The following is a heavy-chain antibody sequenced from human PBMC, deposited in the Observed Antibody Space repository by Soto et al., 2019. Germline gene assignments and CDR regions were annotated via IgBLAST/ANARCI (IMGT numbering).Heavy chain of an antibody. CDR1: GFTFSSYG. CDR2: ISYDGSNK. CDR3: ATDRRPAGSGSSHLDYYYGMDV. Sequence: QVQLVESGGGVVEPGRSLRLSCAASGFTFSSYGMHWVRQAPGKGLEWVAVISYDGSNKYYADSVKGRFTISRDNSKNTLYLQMISLRAEDTAVYYCATDRRPAGSGSSHLDYYYGMDVWGQGTTVTVSS. J-gene: IGHJ6*02. V-gene: IGHV3-30*03. D-gene: IGHD3-10*01.